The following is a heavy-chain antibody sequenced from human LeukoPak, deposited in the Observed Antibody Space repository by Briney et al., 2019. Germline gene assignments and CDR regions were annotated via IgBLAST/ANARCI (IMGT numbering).Heavy chain of an antibody. Sequence: QPGGSLRLSCSASGFTFSSYGMHWVRQAPGKGLEWVSIIYSGGSTYYADSVKGRFTLSRDNSKNTLYLQMNSLRAEDTAVYYCARGSGDGYRLDQWGQGTLVSVSS. CDR3: ARGSGDGYRLDQ. CDR1: GFTFSSYG. D-gene: IGHD5-24*01. CDR2: IYSGGST. J-gene: IGHJ5*02. V-gene: IGHV3-53*01.